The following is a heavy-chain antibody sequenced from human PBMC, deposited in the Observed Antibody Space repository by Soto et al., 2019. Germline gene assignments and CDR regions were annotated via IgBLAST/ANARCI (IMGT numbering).Heavy chain of an antibody. CDR2: IYYSGST. D-gene: IGHD3-16*01. CDR1: GGSISSSSYY. V-gene: IGHV4-39*07. CDR3: ARDRVMLTFGGASEEWGIDS. Sequence: SETLSLTCTVSGGSISSSSYYWGWIRQPPGKGLEWIGSIYYSGSTYYNPSLKSRVTISVDTSKNQFSLKLNSVTAADTAVYYCARDRVMLTFGGASEEWGIDSWGQGTLVTVSS. J-gene: IGHJ4*02.